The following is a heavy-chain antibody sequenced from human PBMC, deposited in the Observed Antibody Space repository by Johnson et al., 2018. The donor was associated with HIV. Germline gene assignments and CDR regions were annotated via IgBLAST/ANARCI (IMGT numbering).Heavy chain of an antibody. D-gene: IGHD2-2*02. J-gene: IGHJ3*01. CDR3: ARDLGGPIPLDAFAV. Sequence: VHLVESGGGLVQPGGSLRLSCAASGFTVSSNYMSWVRQAPGKGLDWVSAISGGGGSTFYGDSVKGRFTVSRDNSKDTLYLQMNSLRAEDTALYYCARDLGGPIPLDAFAVWGQGTMVAVSS. CDR2: ISGGGGST. CDR1: GFTVSSNY. V-gene: IGHV3-23*04.